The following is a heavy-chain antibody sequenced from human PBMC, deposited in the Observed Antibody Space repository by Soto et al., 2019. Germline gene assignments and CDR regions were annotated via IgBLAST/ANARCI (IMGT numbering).Heavy chain of an antibody. CDR2: IYYSGST. V-gene: IGHV4-59*01. CDR1: GGSISSYY. Sequence: SETLSLTCTVSGGSISSYYWSWIRQPPGKGLEWIGYIYYSGSTNYNPSLKSRVTISVDTSKNQFSLKLSSVTAVDTAVYYCARAGITGTYFDYWGQGTLVTVSS. CDR3: ARAGITGTYFDY. D-gene: IGHD1-20*01. J-gene: IGHJ4*02.